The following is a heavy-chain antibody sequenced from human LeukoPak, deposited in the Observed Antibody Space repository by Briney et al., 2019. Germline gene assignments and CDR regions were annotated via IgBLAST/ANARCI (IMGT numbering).Heavy chain of an antibody. D-gene: IGHD1-26*01. CDR2: IYYSGST. J-gene: IGHJ3*02. V-gene: IGHV4-39*01. CDR3: AVSGSPWDAFDI. Sequence: PSETLSLTCTVSGGSISSSSYYWGWIRQPPGKGLEWIGSIYYSGSTYYNPSLKSRVTISVDTSKNQFSLKLSSVTAADTAVYYCAVSGSPWDAFDIWGQGTMVTVSS. CDR1: GGSISSSSYY.